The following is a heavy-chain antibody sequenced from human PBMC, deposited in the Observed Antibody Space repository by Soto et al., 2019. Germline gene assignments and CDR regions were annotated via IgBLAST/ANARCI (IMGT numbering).Heavy chain of an antibody. CDR1: GFTFSGSA. CDR3: TRPRDIVVVPAAMRNYYYYMDV. Sequence: SLRLSCAASGFTFSGSAMHWVRQASGKGLEWVGRIRSKANSYATAYAASVKGRFTISRDDSKNTAYLQMNSLKTEDTAVYYCTRPRDIVVVPAAMRNYYYYMDVWGKGTTVTVSS. D-gene: IGHD2-2*01. J-gene: IGHJ6*03. V-gene: IGHV3-73*01. CDR2: IRSKANSYAT.